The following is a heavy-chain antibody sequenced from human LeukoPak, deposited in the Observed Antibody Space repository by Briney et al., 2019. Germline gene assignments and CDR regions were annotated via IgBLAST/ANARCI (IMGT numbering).Heavy chain of an antibody. V-gene: IGHV1-3*01. CDR2: INAGNGNT. Sequence: ASVKVSCKASGYTFTSYAMHWVRQAPGQRPEWMGWINAGNGNTKYSQEFQGRVTITRDTSTSTAYMELRSLRSDDTAVYYCARGRITGRLGDYWGQGTLVTVSS. D-gene: IGHD1-20*01. CDR1: GYTFTSYA. CDR3: ARGRITGRLGDY. J-gene: IGHJ4*02.